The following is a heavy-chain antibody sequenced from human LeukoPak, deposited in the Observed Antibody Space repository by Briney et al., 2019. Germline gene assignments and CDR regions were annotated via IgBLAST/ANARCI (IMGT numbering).Heavy chain of an antibody. CDR2: IDPSDSYT. V-gene: IGHV5-10-1*01. J-gene: IGHJ4*02. D-gene: IGHD3-10*01. CDR3: ARRPLYGSGSYYTPYFDY. Sequence: GESLKISCEGSGYRVTSYWISWVRQMPGKGLEWMGRIDPSDSYTNYSPSFQGHVTISADKSISTAYLQWSSLKASDTAMYYCARRPLYGSGSYYTPYFDYWGQGTLVTVSS. CDR1: GYRVTSYW.